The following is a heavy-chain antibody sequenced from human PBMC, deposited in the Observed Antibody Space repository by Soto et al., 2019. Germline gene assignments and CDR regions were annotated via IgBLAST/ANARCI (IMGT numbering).Heavy chain of an antibody. D-gene: IGHD3-9*01. V-gene: IGHV4-59*12. Sequence: SETLSLTCTVSGGSISSYYWSWIRQPPGKGLEWIGYIYYSGSTNYNPSLKSRVTISVDTSKNQFSLKLSSVTPEDTAVYYCVRERPYDASTGIPGDYFDYWGQGTLVTVSS. CDR3: VRERPYDASTGIPGDYFDY. CDR1: GGSISSYY. CDR2: IYYSGST. J-gene: IGHJ4*02.